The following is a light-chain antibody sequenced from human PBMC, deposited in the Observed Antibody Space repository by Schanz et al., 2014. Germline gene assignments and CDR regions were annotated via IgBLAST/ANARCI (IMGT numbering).Light chain of an antibody. CDR1: QSVSSSY. J-gene: IGKJ5*01. CDR2: GAS. Sequence: EIVLTQSPGTLSLSPGERATLSCRASQSVSSSYLAWYQQKPGQAPRLLIYGASNRATGIPARLSGSGSGTDFTLTITSLEPEDFAVYYCQQRSIWPVTFGQGTRLEIK. V-gene: IGKV3D-20*02. CDR3: QQRSIWPVT.